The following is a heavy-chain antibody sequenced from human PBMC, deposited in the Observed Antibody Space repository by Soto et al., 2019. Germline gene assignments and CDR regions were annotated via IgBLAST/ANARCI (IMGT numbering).Heavy chain of an antibody. V-gene: IGHV4-34*01. CDR2: INHSGIT. CDR3: ARGAISAQAFDS. Sequence: SETLSLTCAVYGGSFRGYFWSWIRQPPGKGLEWIGEINHSGITSYSPSLGSRVTTSVDTPKNQFSLRLRSVTAADTAVYYCARGAISAQAFDSWGQGTLVTVSS. J-gene: IGHJ4*02. CDR1: GGSFRGYF.